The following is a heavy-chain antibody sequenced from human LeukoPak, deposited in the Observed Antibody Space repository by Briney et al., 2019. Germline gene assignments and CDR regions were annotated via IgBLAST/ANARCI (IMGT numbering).Heavy chain of an antibody. CDR1: GFTFSSYS. D-gene: IGHD6-19*01. CDR2: ISSSSSYI. CDR3: ARVDKYSSDRGSHYYYGMDV. V-gene: IGHV3-21*04. Sequence: GGSLRLSCAASGFTFSSYSMNWVRQAPGKGLEWVSSISSSSSYIYYADSVKGRFTISRDNAKNSLYLQMNSLRAEDTAVYYCARVDKYSSDRGSHYYYGMDVWGQGTTVTVS. J-gene: IGHJ6*02.